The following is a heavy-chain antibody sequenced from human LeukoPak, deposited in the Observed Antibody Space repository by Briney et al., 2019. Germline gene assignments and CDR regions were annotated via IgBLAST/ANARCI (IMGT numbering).Heavy chain of an antibody. J-gene: IGHJ4*02. CDR1: GGSFSGYY. Sequence: SETLSLTCAVYGGSFSGYYWSWIRQPPGKGLEWIGEINHSGSTNYNPSLKSRVTISVDTSKNQFSLKLGSVTAADTAVYYCARQRSSGLRVEDYWGQGTLVTVSS. D-gene: IGHD6-19*01. CDR2: INHSGST. CDR3: ARQRSSGLRVEDY. V-gene: IGHV4-34*01.